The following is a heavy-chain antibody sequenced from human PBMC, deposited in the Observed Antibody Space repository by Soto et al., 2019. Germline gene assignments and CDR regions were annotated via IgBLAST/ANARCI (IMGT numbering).Heavy chain of an antibody. D-gene: IGHD3-9*01. V-gene: IGHV3-23*01. CDR3: AKVVYYDILTGYYNVAGGFDY. CDR1: GFTFSSYA. J-gene: IGHJ4*02. CDR2: ISGSGGST. Sequence: VQLLESGGGLVQPGGSLRLSCAASGFTFSSYAMSWVRQAPGKGLEWVSAISGSGGSTYYADSVKGRFTISRDNSKNTLYLQMNSLRAEDTAVYYCAKVVYYDILTGYYNVAGGFDYWGQGTLVTVSS.